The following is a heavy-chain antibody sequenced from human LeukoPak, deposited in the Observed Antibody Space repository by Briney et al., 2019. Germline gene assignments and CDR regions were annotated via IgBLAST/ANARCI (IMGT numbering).Heavy chain of an antibody. J-gene: IGHJ4*02. Sequence: SETLSLTCTVSGGSISSGSYFWSWIRQPAGKGLEWIGRIYISGRSNYNPPLRSRVTISVDTSKNQFSLKLSSVTAADTAVYYCARDTDYHSPFFDYWGQGTLVTVSS. D-gene: IGHD3-22*01. V-gene: IGHV4-61*02. CDR1: GGSISSGSYF. CDR3: ARDTDYHSPFFDY. CDR2: IYISGRS.